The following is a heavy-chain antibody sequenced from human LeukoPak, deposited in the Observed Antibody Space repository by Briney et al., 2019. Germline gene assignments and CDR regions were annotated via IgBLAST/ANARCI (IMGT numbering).Heavy chain of an antibody. CDR1: GYTFTDYY. J-gene: IGHJ4*02. V-gene: IGHV1-2*02. Sequence: ASVKVSCKASGYTFTDYYIHWVRQAPGQGLEWMGWMNPDSGGTNYAQKFKGRVTMTRDTSINTAYMDLRRLTSDNTAIYYCTTRGGDTLMRTEAFDYWGLGTLVTVSS. CDR2: MNPDSGGT. D-gene: IGHD3-16*01. CDR3: TTRGGDTLMRTEAFDY.